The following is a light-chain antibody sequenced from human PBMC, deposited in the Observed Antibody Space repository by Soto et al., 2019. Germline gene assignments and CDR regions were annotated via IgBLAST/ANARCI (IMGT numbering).Light chain of an antibody. V-gene: IGLV2-14*01. CDR2: EVS. J-gene: IGLJ1*01. CDR1: SSAVGGYNY. CDR3: NSYTSKSTGV. Sequence: QLVLTQPASVSGSPGQSITISCPGTSSAVGGYNYVSWYQQHPGKAPKLIIYEVSNRPSGVSNRFSGSKSGNTASLTISGLQAEDEADYYCNSYTSKSTGVFGTGTKVTVL.